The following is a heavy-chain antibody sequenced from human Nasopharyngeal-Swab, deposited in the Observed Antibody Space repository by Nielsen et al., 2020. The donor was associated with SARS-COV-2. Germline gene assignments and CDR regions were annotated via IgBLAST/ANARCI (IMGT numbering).Heavy chain of an antibody. Sequence: ASVKVSCKASGYTFTSYAMHWVRQAPGQRLEWMGWINAGNGNTKYSQKFQGRVTITRDTSASTAYMELSSLRSEDTAVYYCARYSSTNWYLDLWGRGTLVTVSS. CDR3: ARYSSTNWYLDL. CDR2: INAGNGNT. J-gene: IGHJ2*01. V-gene: IGHV1-3*01. CDR1: GYTFTSYA. D-gene: IGHD6-13*01.